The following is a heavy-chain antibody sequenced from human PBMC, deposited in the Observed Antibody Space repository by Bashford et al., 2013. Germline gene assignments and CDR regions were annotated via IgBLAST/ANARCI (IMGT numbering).Heavy chain of an antibody. D-gene: IGHD1-26*01. V-gene: IGHV5-51*01. Sequence: WVRQMPGKGLEWMGIIYPGDSDTRYSPSFQGQVTISADKSISTAYLQWSSLKASDTAMYYCAGAGSYYGPFDYWGQGTLVTVSS. CDR2: IYPGDSDT. CDR3: AGAGSYYGPFDY. J-gene: IGHJ4*02.